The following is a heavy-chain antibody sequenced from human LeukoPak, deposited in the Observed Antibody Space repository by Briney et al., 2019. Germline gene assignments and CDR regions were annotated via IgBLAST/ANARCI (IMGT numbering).Heavy chain of an antibody. J-gene: IGHJ6*03. CDR3: ARSLRVRGVPDYMGF. CDR1: GFTVSSNY. CDR2: IYKNAIT. Sequence: GGSLRLSCAASGFTVSSNYMTWVRQAPGKGLEWVSAIYKNAITYYADTVKGRFTISRDNSKNMLYLQMDSLRADDTAVYYCARSLRVRGVPDYMGFWGKGTTVIISS. V-gene: IGHV3-53*01. D-gene: IGHD3-10*01.